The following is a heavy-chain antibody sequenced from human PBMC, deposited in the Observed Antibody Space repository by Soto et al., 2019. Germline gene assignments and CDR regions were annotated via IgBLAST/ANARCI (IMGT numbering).Heavy chain of an antibody. CDR2: IYSSGST. CDR3: ARRNNSGWAHFDY. V-gene: IGHV4-59*01. D-gene: IGHD6-19*01. J-gene: IGHJ4*02. CDR1: GGSIGGYY. Sequence: SLTYTVSGGSIGGYYWTWIRQPPGKGLEWIGYIYSSGSTNYHPSLKSRVTISVDTSKNQFSLKLSSVTAADTAVYYCARRNNSGWAHFDYWGQGILVTVSS.